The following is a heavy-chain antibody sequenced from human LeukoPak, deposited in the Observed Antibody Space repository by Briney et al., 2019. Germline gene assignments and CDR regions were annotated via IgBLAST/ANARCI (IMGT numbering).Heavy chain of an antibody. CDR2: IYTSGST. CDR1: GGSISSGSYY. CDR3: ARESAGSIAAPLKGRPWYYFDY. Sequence: SQTLSLTCTVSGGSISSGSYYWSWIRQPAGRGLEWIVRIYTSGSTNYNPSLKSRVTISVDTSKNQFSLKLSSVTAADTAVYYCARESAGSIAAPLKGRPWYYFDYWGQGTLVTVSS. J-gene: IGHJ4*02. D-gene: IGHD6-6*01. V-gene: IGHV4-61*02.